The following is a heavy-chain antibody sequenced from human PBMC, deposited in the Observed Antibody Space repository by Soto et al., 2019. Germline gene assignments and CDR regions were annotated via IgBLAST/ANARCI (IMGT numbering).Heavy chain of an antibody. Sequence: GGSLRLSCAASGFPFSSYSMNWVRQAPGKGLEWVSSISSSSSYIYYADSVKGRFTISRDNAKNSLYLQMNSLRAEDTAVYYCARAAGVVAATPHAFDIWGQGTMVTVSS. CDR3: ARAAGVVAATPHAFDI. V-gene: IGHV3-21*01. D-gene: IGHD2-15*01. CDR1: GFPFSSYS. J-gene: IGHJ3*02. CDR2: ISSSSSYI.